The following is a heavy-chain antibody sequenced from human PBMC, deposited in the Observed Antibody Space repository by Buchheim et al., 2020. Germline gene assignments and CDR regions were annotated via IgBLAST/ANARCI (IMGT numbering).Heavy chain of an antibody. V-gene: IGHV4-31*03. D-gene: IGHD3/OR15-3a*01. CDR1: GGSISSGGYY. CDR3: AREFGLVREPADSYYYYSLDV. J-gene: IGHJ6*02. Sequence: QVQLQESGPGLVKPSQTLSLTCTVSGGSISSGGYYWSWIRQHPGKGLAWIGYIYYSGSTYYNPSLKRRVTMSVDTSRNQFSLRLRSVTAADTAVYYCAREFGLVREPADSYYYYSLDVWGQGTT. CDR2: IYYSGST.